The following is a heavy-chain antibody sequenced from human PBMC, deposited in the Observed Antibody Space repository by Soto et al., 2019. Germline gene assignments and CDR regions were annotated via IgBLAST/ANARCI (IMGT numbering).Heavy chain of an antibody. V-gene: IGHV3-23*01. CDR2: ISGSGGST. D-gene: IGHD3-22*01. CDR1: GFTFSSYA. Sequence: PGGSLRLSCAASGFTFSSYAMSWVRQAPGKGLEWVSAISGSGGSTYYADSVKGRFTISRDNSKNTLYLQMNSLGAEDTAVYYCAKDHPWGPKTYYYDSSGSHGRAFDIWGQGTMVTVSS. J-gene: IGHJ3*02. CDR3: AKDHPWGPKTYYYDSSGSHGRAFDI.